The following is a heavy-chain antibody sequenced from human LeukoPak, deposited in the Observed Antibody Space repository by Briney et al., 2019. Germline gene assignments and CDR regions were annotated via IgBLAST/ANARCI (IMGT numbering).Heavy chain of an antibody. V-gene: IGHV4-34*01. CDR1: GGSFSGHY. CDR2: INHSGST. D-gene: IGHD3-3*01. Sequence: PSETLSLTCAVYGGSFSGHYWSWIRQPPGKGLEWIGEINHSGSTNYNPSLKSRVTISVDTSKNQFSLKLSSVTAADTAVYYCARILRITIFGVVPAPLDVWGKGTTVTVSS. CDR3: ARILRITIFGVVPAPLDV. J-gene: IGHJ6*04.